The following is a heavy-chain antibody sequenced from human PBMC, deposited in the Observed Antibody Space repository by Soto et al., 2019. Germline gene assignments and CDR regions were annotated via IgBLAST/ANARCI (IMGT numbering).Heavy chain of an antibody. J-gene: IGHJ4*02. D-gene: IGHD2-2*01. V-gene: IGHV3-23*01. Sequence: GKGLEWVSAIGDSGATTYYADSVKGRFTISRDNSKNTLYLQMNNLRAEDTAFYYCAKDRSSTSCYGFDYWGPGALVTGSS. CDR3: AKDRSSTSCYGFDY. CDR2: IGDSGATT.